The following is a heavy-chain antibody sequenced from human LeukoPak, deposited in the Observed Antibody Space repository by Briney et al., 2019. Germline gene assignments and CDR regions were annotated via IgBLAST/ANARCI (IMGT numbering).Heavy chain of an antibody. CDR3: ATASRAGVSPFDY. V-gene: IGHV1-18*01. CDR2: ISAYNGNT. D-gene: IGHD2-2*01. Sequence: ASVKVSCKASGYTFTSYGISWVRQAPGQGLEWMGWISAYNGNTNYAQKLQGRVTMTEDTSTDTAYMELSSLRSEDTAVYYCATASRAGVSPFDYWGQGTLVTVSS. J-gene: IGHJ4*02. CDR1: GYTFTSYG.